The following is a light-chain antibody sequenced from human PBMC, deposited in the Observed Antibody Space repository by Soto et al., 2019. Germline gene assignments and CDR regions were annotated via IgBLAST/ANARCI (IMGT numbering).Light chain of an antibody. CDR2: WSS. Sequence: DIVMTQSPDSLAVSLGERATINCKSSQSVLLTSNNKNYLAWYQQKPGQPPKVLISWSSTRESAVPDRFSGSGSGTDFTLTITSLQAEDVAVYYCQQYYATLTFGGGTKVEIK. J-gene: IGKJ4*01. CDR3: QQYYATLT. CDR1: QSVLLTSNNKNY. V-gene: IGKV4-1*01.